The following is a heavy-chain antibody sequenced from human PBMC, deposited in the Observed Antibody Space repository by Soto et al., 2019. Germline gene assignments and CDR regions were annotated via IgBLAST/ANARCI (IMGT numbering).Heavy chain of an antibody. CDR3: AGDGDIVLVPAAIGYYYYGMDV. D-gene: IGHD2-2*01. V-gene: IGHV1-69*12. CDR2: IIPIFGTA. CDR1: GGTFSSYA. Sequence: QVQLVQSGAEVKKPGSSVKVSCKASGGTFSSYAISWVRQAPGQGLEWMGGIIPIFGTANYAQKFQGRVTITADESTNTAYMELSSLRSEDTAVYYCAGDGDIVLVPAAIGYYYYGMDVWGQGTTVTVSS. J-gene: IGHJ6*02.